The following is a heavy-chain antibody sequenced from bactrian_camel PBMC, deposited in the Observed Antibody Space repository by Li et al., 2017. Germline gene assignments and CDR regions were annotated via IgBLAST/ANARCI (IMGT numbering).Heavy chain of an antibody. V-gene: IGHV3-2*01. D-gene: IGHD5*01. CDR1: GFTSSTYV. Sequence: HVQLVESGGGLVQPGGSLRLSCAASGFTSSTYVMYWVRQAPGKGLEWVASIYNQNKYTYYTDAVKGRFTISRDSEKNTLYLQLDGLKTEDTARYYCVKALWGNVFADYGDWGQGTQVTV. CDR2: IYNQNKYT. J-gene: IGHJ4*01. CDR3: VKALWGNVFADYGD.